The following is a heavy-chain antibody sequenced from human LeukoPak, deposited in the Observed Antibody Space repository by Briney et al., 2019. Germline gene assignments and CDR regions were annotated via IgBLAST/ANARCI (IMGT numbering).Heavy chain of an antibody. J-gene: IGHJ4*02. CDR1: GGSISSGSYY. D-gene: IGHD3-9*01. Sequence: SETLSLTCTVSGGSISSGSYYWSWIRQPAGKGLEWIGRIYTSGSTNYNPSLKSRVTISVDTSKNQFSLKLSSVTAADTAVYYCARAIRDLDYWGQGTLVTVSS. V-gene: IGHV4-61*02. CDR2: IYTSGST. CDR3: ARAIRDLDY.